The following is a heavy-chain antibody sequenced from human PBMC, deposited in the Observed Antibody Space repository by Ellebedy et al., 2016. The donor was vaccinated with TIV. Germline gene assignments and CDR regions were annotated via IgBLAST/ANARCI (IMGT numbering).Heavy chain of an antibody. J-gene: IGHJ3*02. D-gene: IGHD2-15*01. CDR1: GFTFSRYA. Sequence: PGGSLRLSCAASGFTFSRYAMHWVRQAPGKGLAWVAVISYDGSNYYYADSVKGRFTISRLKSKDTLYLQMNSLRADDTAVYYCARVKAYSAFDIWGQGTRVTVSS. V-gene: IGHV3-30-3*01. CDR3: ARVKAYSAFDI. CDR2: ISYDGSNY.